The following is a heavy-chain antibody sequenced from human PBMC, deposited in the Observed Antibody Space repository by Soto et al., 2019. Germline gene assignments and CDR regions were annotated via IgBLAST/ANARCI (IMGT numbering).Heavy chain of an antibody. J-gene: IGHJ4*02. CDR2: ISGSGSTT. D-gene: IGHD4-4*01. CDR1: GFTFSTYW. CDR3: VTRSRGLQSSPPRLDS. V-gene: IGHV3-23*04. Sequence: EVQLVESGGGLVQPGGSLRLSCAASGFTFSTYWMTWVRQAPGTGLEWVSAISGSGSTTYYADSVKGRFTISRDDSKNILFLQMNSLRAEDTAVYYCVTRSRGLQSSPPRLDSWGQGTLVTVSS.